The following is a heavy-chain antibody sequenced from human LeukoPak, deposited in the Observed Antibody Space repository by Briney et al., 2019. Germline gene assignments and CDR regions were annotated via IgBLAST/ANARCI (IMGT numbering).Heavy chain of an antibody. CDR3: ARRAAEPYYYYGMDV. CDR1: GGTFSSYA. Sequence: GASVKVSCKASGGTFSSYAISWVRQAPGQGLEWMGGIIPIFGTANYAQKFQGRVTITADESTSTAHMELSSLRSEDTAVYYCARRAAEPYYYYGMDVWGKGTTVTVSS. J-gene: IGHJ6*04. V-gene: IGHV1-69*13. CDR2: IIPIFGTA. D-gene: IGHD6-13*01.